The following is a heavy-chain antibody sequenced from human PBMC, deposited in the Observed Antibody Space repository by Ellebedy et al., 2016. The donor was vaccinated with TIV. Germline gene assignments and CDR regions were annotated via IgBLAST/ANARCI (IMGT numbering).Heavy chain of an antibody. V-gene: IGHV4-34*01. CDR3: ARGKPYCSSTSCHLRGYNWFDP. J-gene: IGHJ5*02. D-gene: IGHD2-2*01. Sequence: SETLSLTXAVYGGSFSDYYWSWIRQPPGKGLEWIGEINHSGSTNYNPSLKSRVTISVDTSKNQFSLKLSSVTAADTAVYYCARGKPYCSSTSCHLRGYNWFDPWGQGTLVTVSS. CDR2: INHSGST. CDR1: GGSFSDYY.